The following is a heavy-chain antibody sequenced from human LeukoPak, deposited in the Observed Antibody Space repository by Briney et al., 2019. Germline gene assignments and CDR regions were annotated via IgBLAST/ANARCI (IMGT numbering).Heavy chain of an antibody. Sequence: GSLRLSCAASGFTFSDYYMSWIRQAPGKGLEWIGSIYYSGSTYYNPSLKSRVTISVDTSKNQFSLKLSSVTAADTAVYYCAREHCSGGSCYSIYYYYYMDVWGKGTTVTVSS. J-gene: IGHJ6*03. CDR1: GFTFSDYY. CDR3: AREHCSGGSCYSIYYYYYMDV. D-gene: IGHD2-15*01. V-gene: IGHV4-38-2*02. CDR2: IYYSGST.